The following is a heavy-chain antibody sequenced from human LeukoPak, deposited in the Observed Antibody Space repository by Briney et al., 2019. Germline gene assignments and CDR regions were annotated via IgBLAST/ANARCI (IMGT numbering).Heavy chain of an antibody. CDR3: ARFRSQTSDYGSGSYYTFDY. Sequence: SETLSLTCTVSGGSISSYYWSWIRQPPGKGLEWIGYIYYSGSTNYNPSLKSRVTISVDTSKNQFSLKLSSVTAADTAVYYCARFRSQTSDYGSGSYYTFDYWGQGTLVTVSS. V-gene: IGHV4-59*01. J-gene: IGHJ4*02. CDR1: GGSISSYY. D-gene: IGHD3-10*01. CDR2: IYYSGST.